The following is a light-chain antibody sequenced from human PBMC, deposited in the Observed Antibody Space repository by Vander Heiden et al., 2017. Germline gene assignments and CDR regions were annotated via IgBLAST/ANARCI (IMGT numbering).Light chain of an antibody. CDR3: QQIESNRMYT. J-gene: IGKJ2*01. V-gene: IGKV1-39*01. CDR1: QSISSY. Sequence: DIQMTQSPSSLSASVGDRVTITCRASQSISSYLNWSQQKPGKAPKLLIYAASSLQSGVPSRFSGSGVGKDFTLTISRLQPEDFATYYCQQIESNRMYTFGQGTKLEIK. CDR2: AAS.